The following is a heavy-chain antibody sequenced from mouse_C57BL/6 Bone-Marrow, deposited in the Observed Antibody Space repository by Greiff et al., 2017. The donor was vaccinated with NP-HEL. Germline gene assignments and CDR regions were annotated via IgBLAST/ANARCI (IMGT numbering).Heavy chain of an antibody. CDR2: IHPSYSDT. CDR3: AQLGRGRY. V-gene: IGHV1-74*01. CDR1: CYTFTSYW. J-gene: IGHJ2*01. D-gene: IGHD4-1*02. Sequence: QVQLQQPGAELVKPGASVKGAGKASCYTFTSYWMHWVKHMPCQCLDWILIIHPSYSDTNYNQKFKGKATLTVDKSSSTAYMQLSSLTSEDSAVYYCAQLGRGRYWGQGTTLTVSS.